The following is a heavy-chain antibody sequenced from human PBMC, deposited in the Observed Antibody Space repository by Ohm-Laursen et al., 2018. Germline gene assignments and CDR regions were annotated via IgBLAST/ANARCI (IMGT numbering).Heavy chain of an antibody. CDR3: VRGYTTRWSNYFDC. D-gene: IGHD2-2*02. J-gene: IGHJ4*02. V-gene: IGHV3-23*01. Sequence: SLRLSCAASGFTFSSDTMSWVRQAPGKGLEWVSSISNNGAGTYYADSVKGRFTISRDNSKNTLYLQINNLRAEDTAVYYCVRGYTTRWSNYFDCWGQGTLVTISS. CDR2: ISNNGAGT. CDR1: GFTFSSDT.